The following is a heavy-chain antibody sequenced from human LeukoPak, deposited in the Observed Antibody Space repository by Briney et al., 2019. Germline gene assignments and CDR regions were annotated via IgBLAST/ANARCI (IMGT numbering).Heavy chain of an antibody. Sequence: ASVKVSCKASGYTFTGYYMHWVRQAPGQGLEWMGRINPKSGATNYAQKFQGRVTMTRDTSISTAYMELSRLRSDDTAVYYCARGLDGVFQIYDYVWGTPFNWFDPWGQGTLVTVSS. CDR3: ARGLDGVFQIYDYVWGTPFNWFDP. V-gene: IGHV1-2*02. CDR1: GYTFTGYY. CDR2: INPKSGAT. J-gene: IGHJ5*02. D-gene: IGHD3-16*01.